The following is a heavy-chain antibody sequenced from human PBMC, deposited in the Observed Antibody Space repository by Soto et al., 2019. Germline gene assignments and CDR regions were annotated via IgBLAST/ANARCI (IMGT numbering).Heavy chain of an antibody. J-gene: IGHJ6*04. V-gene: IGHV1-8*01. D-gene: IGHD1-1*01. CDR2: MNPNSGNT. Sequence: GASVKVSCKASGYTFTSYDINWVRQATGQGLEWMGWMNPNSGNTGYAQNFQGRVTMTRNTSISTAYMELSSLRSEDTAVYYCARSTTSPMDVWGKGTTVTVSS. CDR3: ARSTTSPMDV. CDR1: GYTFTSYD.